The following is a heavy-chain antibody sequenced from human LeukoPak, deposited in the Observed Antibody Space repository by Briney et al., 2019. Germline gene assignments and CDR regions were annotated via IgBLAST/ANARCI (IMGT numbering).Heavy chain of an antibody. J-gene: IGHJ4*02. Sequence: SETLSLTCTVSGASISSGGYYWSWIRQQPGKGLEWIGYSHYSGTTYYNTSLKSRVAISVDTSKNQFSLKLSSVTAADTAVYYCARVGPTSVLWGQGTLVTVSS. D-gene: IGHD1-1*01. CDR2: SHYSGTT. CDR1: GASISSGGYY. CDR3: ARVGPTSVL. V-gene: IGHV4-31*03.